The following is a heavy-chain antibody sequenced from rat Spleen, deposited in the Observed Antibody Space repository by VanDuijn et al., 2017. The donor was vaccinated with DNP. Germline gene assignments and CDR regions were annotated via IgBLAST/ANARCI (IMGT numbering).Heavy chain of an antibody. Sequence: EVQLVESGGGLVQPGRSLKLSCTASGFTFSDYNMAWVRQAPKKGLEWVASISASGGSTSYRDSVKGRFTISRDNAKSIVYLKMDSLRSEDTATYYCTTDFERGYWGQGVMVTVSS. V-gene: IGHV5-27*01. CDR1: GFTFSDYN. D-gene: IGHD1-11*01. CDR3: TTDFERGY. J-gene: IGHJ2*01. CDR2: ISASGGST.